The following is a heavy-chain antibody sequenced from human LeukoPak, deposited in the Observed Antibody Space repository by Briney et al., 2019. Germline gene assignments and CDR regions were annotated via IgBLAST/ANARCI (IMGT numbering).Heavy chain of an antibody. Sequence: GESLKISCKGSGYSFTSYWIGWVRQMPGKGLEWMGIIYPGESDTRYSPSFQGQVTISADKSISTAYLQWSSLKASDTAMYYCARRGKWLTQRNWFDPWGQGTLVTVSS. V-gene: IGHV5-51*01. CDR2: IYPGESDT. D-gene: IGHD6-19*01. J-gene: IGHJ5*02. CDR3: ARRGKWLTQRNWFDP. CDR1: GYSFTSYW.